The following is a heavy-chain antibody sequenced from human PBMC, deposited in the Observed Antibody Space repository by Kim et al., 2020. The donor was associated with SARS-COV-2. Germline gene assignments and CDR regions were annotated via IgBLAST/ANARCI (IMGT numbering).Heavy chain of an antibody. D-gene: IGHD5-12*01. Sequence: DSANGRFTIPRDNYKNTLYLKMDSLRAEDTAVYYCARDPGSGYKYYFDYWGQGTLVTVSS. J-gene: IGHJ4*02. CDR3: ARDPGSGYKYYFDY. V-gene: IGHV3-30*01.